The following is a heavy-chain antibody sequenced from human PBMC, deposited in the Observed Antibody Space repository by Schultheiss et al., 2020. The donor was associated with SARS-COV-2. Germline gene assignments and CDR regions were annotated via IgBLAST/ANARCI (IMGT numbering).Heavy chain of an antibody. D-gene: IGHD4-23*01. J-gene: IGHJ3*02. V-gene: IGHV3-23*01. CDR1: GFTFSSYG. CDR2: ISGSGGST. CDR3: AKDLTVVPPAVDAFDI. Sequence: GGSLRLSCAASGFTFSSYGMHWVRQAPGKGLEWVSAISGSGGSTYYADSVKGRFTISRDNSKNTLYLQMNSLRAEDTAVYYCAKDLTVVPPAVDAFDIWGQGTMVTGSS.